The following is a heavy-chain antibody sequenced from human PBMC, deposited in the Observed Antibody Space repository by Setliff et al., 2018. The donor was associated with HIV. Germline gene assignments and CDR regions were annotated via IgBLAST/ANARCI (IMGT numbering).Heavy chain of an antibody. Sequence: PSETLSLTCSVSDDSIRSSHWNWVRLPPGKGLEWIGVICDSGRNTDYNPSLKSRVTMSLDTSKNQFSLTLTSVTAADTAVYYCASTVRDTGGWFGEYFDSWSPGTLVTVSS. CDR2: ICDSGRNT. V-gene: IGHV4-59*12. CDR3: ASTVRDTGGWFGEYFDS. J-gene: IGHJ4*02. D-gene: IGHD3-10*01. CDR1: DDSIRSSH.